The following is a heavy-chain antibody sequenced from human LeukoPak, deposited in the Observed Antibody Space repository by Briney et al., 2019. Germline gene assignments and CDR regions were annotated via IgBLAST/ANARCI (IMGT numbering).Heavy chain of an antibody. Sequence: SETLSLTCTVSGYSISSGYYWGWIRQPPGKGLERIGSIYYSGNTYYNPSLQSRVTISLDTSKNQFSLKVSSVTAADTAVYYCARDLLQWFAAFDIWGQGTMVTVSS. J-gene: IGHJ3*02. V-gene: IGHV4-38-2*02. CDR1: GYSISSGYY. CDR3: ARDLLQWFAAFDI. CDR2: IYYSGNT. D-gene: IGHD3-3*01.